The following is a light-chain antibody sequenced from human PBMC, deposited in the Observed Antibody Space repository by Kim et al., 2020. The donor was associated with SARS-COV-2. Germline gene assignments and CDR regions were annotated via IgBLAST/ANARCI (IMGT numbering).Light chain of an antibody. J-gene: IGKJ1*01. CDR1: QSISSN. CDR2: GAS. V-gene: IGKV3-15*01. CDR3: QQYNNWPPWT. Sequence: GDGDTPSCRAGQSISSNIAWYQQRADQAPRLHIYGASTRATGMAAKCSGRGSGTEYTHTNSRLQSEEFAVYYCQQYNNWPPWTFGQGSKMDIK.